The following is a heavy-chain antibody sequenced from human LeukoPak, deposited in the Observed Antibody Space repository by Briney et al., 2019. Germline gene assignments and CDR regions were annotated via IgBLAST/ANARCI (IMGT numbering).Heavy chain of an antibody. D-gene: IGHD3-10*01. CDR3: AVHPDYYYGSGSYYH. Sequence: GASVKVSCKASGYTFTSYAMHWVRQAPGQRLEGVGWINAGTGNTKYSQKFQGRVTITRDTSASTAYMELSSLRSEDTAVYYCAVHPDYYYGSGSYYHWGQGTLVTVSS. V-gene: IGHV1-3*01. CDR1: GYTFTSYA. CDR2: INAGTGNT. J-gene: IGHJ5*02.